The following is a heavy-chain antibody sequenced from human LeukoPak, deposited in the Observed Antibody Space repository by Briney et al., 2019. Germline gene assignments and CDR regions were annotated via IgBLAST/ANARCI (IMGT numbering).Heavy chain of an antibody. J-gene: IGHJ6*02. CDR2: INSDGSST. CDR3: ARGSYSHYGMDV. V-gene: IGHV3-74*01. D-gene: IGHD1-26*01. CDR1: RFTFIISS. Sequence: GGSFRLSRVASRFTFIISSRCYGRQGTGMGVVWGSRINSDGSSTRYADSVKGRFTISRDNAKNTLYLQMNSLRAEDTAVYYCARGSYSHYGMDVWGQGTTVTVSS.